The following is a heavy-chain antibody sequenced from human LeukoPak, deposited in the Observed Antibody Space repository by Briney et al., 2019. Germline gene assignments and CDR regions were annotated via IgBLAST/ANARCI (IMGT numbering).Heavy chain of an antibody. CDR3: AKAPYGDPHWYFDL. D-gene: IGHD4-17*01. CDR2: IIPILGIA. CDR1: GGTFSSYA. J-gene: IGHJ2*01. V-gene: IGHV1-69*04. Sequence: SVKVSCKASGGTFSSYAISWVRQAPGQGLEWMGRIIPILGIANYAQKFQGRVTITADKSTSTAYMELSSLRSEDTAVYYCAKAPYGDPHWYFDLWGRGTLVTVSS.